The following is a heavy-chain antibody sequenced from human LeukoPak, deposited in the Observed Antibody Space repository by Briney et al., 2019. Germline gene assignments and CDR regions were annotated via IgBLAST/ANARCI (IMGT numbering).Heavy chain of an antibody. CDR1: GFTFGSSA. V-gene: IGHV3-23*01. CDR3: AKGSLGSWYYFDY. Sequence: QAGGSLRLPCAASGFTFGSSAMSWVRQAPGKGPEWVSTFSRSGPDTYYADSVKGRFTIFRDNSKNTLYLQMNSLRAEDTAVYYCAKGSLGSWYYFDYWGQGTLVTVSS. D-gene: IGHD6-13*01. CDR2: FSRSGPDT. J-gene: IGHJ4*02.